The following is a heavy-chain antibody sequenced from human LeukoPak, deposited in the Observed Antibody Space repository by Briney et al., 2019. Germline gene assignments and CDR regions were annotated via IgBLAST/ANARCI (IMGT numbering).Heavy chain of an antibody. CDR1: GGSISSYY. CDR3: ARDHDSSGFDP. Sequence: SETLSLNCTVSGGSISSYYWSWIRQPPGKGLEWIGYIYYSGSTNYNPSLKSRVTISVDTSKNQFSLKLSSVTAADTAVYYCARDHDSSGFDPWGQGTLVTVSS. CDR2: IYYSGST. J-gene: IGHJ5*02. D-gene: IGHD3-22*01. V-gene: IGHV4-59*01.